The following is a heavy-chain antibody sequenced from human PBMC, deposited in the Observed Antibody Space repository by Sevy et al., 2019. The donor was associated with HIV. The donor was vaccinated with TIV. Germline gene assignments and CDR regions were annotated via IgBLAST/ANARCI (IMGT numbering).Heavy chain of an antibody. CDR2: IKSKTDGGTT. D-gene: IGHD2-15*01. CDR3: TLEGLYCSGGSCYSEGFDT. J-gene: IGHJ4*02. Sequence: GGSLRLSCAAFGFPFNNAWMSWVRQAPGKGLEWVGRIKSKTDGGTTDYATPVKGSFTISRDDSKNTLYLQMNSLKTDDTAVYYCTLEGLYCSGGSCYSEGFDTWGQGTLVTVSS. V-gene: IGHV3-15*01. CDR1: GFPFNNAW.